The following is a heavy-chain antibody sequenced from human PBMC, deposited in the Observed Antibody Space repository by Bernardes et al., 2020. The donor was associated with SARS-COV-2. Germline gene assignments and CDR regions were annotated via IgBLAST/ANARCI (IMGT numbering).Heavy chain of an antibody. Sequence: GGSLRLSCAASGFAFSSHWMHWVRQDAGKGLVWLSRMNMDGSTKDYAASVKGRFTISRDNAKNTLYLQMNNLRLDDRAVYYCVRGSPPGISGGPWTSEYWGQGTLVTGSS. CDR3: VRGSPPGISGGPWTSEY. D-gene: IGHD3-3*02. CDR2: MNMDGSTK. CDR1: GFAFSSHW. V-gene: IGHV3-74*01. J-gene: IGHJ4*02.